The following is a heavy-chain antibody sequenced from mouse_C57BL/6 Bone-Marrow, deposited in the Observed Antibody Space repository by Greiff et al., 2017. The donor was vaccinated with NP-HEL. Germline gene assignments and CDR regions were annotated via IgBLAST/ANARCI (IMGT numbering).Heavy chain of an antibody. J-gene: IGHJ4*01. CDR2: ISNGGGST. Sequence: EVKLVESGGGLVQPGGSLKLSCAASGFTFSDYYMYWVRQTPEKRLEWVAYISNGGGSTYYPDTVKGRFTISRDNAKNTLYLQMSRLKSEDTAMYYCARHNYSPWDYWGQGTSVTVSS. V-gene: IGHV5-12*01. CDR1: GFTFSDYY. D-gene: IGHD2-12*01. CDR3: ARHNYSPWDY.